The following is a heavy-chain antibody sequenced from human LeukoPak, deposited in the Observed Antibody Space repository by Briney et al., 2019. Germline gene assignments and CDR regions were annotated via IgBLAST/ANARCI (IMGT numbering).Heavy chain of an antibody. D-gene: IGHD3-22*01. CDR2: IYSGGST. CDR1: GFTVSSNY. Sequence: GGSLRLSCAAFGFTVSSNYMSWVRQAPGKGLEWVSVIYSGGSTYYADSVKGRFTISRDNSKNTLYLQMNSLRAEDTAVYYCARETYYYDSSGYYGPNWFDPWGQGTLVTVSS. V-gene: IGHV3-53*01. CDR3: ARETYYYDSSGYYGPNWFDP. J-gene: IGHJ5*02.